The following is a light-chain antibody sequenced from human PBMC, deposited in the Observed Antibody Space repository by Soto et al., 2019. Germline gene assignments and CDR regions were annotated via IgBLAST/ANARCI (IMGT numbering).Light chain of an antibody. V-gene: IGKV3-20*01. Sequence: ETVLTQSPGTLSLSPGETATLSCRASQSIGSNSLAWYQQKPGQPPRLLIYGASNRATDIPDRFSGSGSGTEFTLTITRLESEDFAVYDCQQYENSPITFGQGTRLEIK. CDR1: QSIGSNS. CDR2: GAS. CDR3: QQYENSPIT. J-gene: IGKJ5*01.